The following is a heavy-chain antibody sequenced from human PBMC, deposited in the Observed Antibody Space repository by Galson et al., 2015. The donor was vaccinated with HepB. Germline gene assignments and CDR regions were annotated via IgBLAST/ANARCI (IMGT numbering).Heavy chain of an antibody. CDR1: GFTVSNNY. D-gene: IGHD5-18*01. V-gene: IGHV3-53*01. Sequence: SLRLSCAASGFTVSNNYVTWVRQAPGKGLEWISVIYPDDNTYYADSVQGRFTISRDNSKNTVYLQMSSLRAEDTAVYYCARVAYSSGSGWFDYWGQGTLVTVSS. CDR2: IYPDDNT. J-gene: IGHJ4*02. CDR3: ARVAYSSGSGWFDY.